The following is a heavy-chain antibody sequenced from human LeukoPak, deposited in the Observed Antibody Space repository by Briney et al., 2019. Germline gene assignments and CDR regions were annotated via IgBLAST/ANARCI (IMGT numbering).Heavy chain of an antibody. CDR2: IYPGDSDT. CDR1: GYSFTSYW. D-gene: IGHD3-22*01. CDR3: ARSPGTYYYDSSGLLYYYYYMDV. J-gene: IGHJ6*03. V-gene: IGHV5-51*01. Sequence: PGESLKISCKGSGYSFTSYWIGWVRQMPGKGLEWMGIIYPGDSDTRYSPSFQGQVTISADKSISTAYLQWSSLKASDTATYYCARSPGTYYYDSSGLLYYYYYMDVWGKGTTVTVSS.